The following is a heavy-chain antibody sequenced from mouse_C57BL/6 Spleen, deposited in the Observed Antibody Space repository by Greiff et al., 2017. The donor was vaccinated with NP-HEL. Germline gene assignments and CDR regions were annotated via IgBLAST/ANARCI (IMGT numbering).Heavy chain of an antibody. CDR2: INPNNGGT. J-gene: IGHJ4*01. CDR3: ARGGYGSSYDYAMDY. V-gene: IGHV1-18*01. Sequence: EVQLQQSGPELVKPGASVKIPCKASGYTFTDYNMDWVKQSHGKSLEWIGDINPNNGGTIYNQKFKGKATLTVAKSSSTAYMELRSLTSEDTAVYYCARGGYGSSYDYAMDYWGQGTSVTVSS. CDR1: GYTFTDYN. D-gene: IGHD1-1*01.